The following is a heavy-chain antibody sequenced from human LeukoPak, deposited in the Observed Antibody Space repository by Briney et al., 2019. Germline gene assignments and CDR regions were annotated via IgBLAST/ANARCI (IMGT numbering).Heavy chain of an antibody. CDR2: INYSGST. J-gene: IGHJ4*02. CDR1: GGSFSSYY. Sequence: SETLSLTCAVYGGSFSSYYWSWIRQPPGKGLEWIGEINYSGSTNYNPSLKSRVTISLDTSKNQFSLKLSSVTAADTAVYYCARRPKPIAEVPAARRGFDYWGQGTLVTVSS. D-gene: IGHD2-2*01. CDR3: ARRPKPIAEVPAARRGFDY. V-gene: IGHV4-34*01.